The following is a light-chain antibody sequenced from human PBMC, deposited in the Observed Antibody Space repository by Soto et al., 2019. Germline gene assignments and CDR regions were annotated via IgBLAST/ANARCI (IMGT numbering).Light chain of an antibody. CDR2: GAS. V-gene: IGKV3-20*01. J-gene: IGKJ2*01. CDR3: QQYGSSPPYT. Sequence: EIVLTQSPGTLSLSPGESATLSCRASQSFSSTFLAWYQQKPGQAPRLLIYGASNKATGIPDRFSGSGSGTDFIRTISRLEPDDFAVYYCQQYGSSPPYTFGQGTSLEIK. CDR1: QSFSSTF.